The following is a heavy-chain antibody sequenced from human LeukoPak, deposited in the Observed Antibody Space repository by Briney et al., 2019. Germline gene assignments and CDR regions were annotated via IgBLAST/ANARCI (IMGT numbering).Heavy chain of an antibody. J-gene: IGHJ4*02. CDR1: GFTFSSYG. D-gene: IGHD4-17*01. CDR3: AKGRGTTVTSAANY. Sequence: GGSLRLSCAASGFTFSSYGMSWVRQAPGKGLEWVSSISGSNDNTYYADSVKDRFTISRGNSKNTLSLQMNSLRAEDTAVYYCAKGRGTTVTSAANYWGQGTLVTVSS. CDR2: ISGSNDNT. V-gene: IGHV3-23*01.